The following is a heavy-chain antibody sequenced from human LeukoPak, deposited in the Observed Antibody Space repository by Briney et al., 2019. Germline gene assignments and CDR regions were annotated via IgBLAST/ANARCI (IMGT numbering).Heavy chain of an antibody. CDR3: ARAGAEYYYDSSGYFDY. D-gene: IGHD3-22*01. CDR1: GGSISPYY. Sequence: SETLSLTCTVSGGSISPYYWSWIRQTPGQGLEWIGYILYSGTTTNYTPPLKSRVTISVDTSKNQFSLKLSSVTAADTAVYYCARAGAEYYYDSSGYFDYWGQGTLVTVSS. CDR2: ILYSGTT. V-gene: IGHV4-59*01. J-gene: IGHJ4*02.